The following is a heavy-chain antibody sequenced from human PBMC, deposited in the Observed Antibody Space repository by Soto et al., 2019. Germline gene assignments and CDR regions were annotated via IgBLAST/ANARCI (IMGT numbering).Heavy chain of an antibody. CDR1: GFTFTGYY. J-gene: IGHJ4*02. CDR2: IKSNGDDT. V-gene: IGHV1-2*02. D-gene: IGHD3-16*01. Sequence: ASVKVSCKAAGFTFTGYYIHWVRQVPGQRLEWMGWIKSNGDDTKCAQKFQDRVTMTRDTSMNTVYMELSRLTSDDMAVYYCVRDKRSYGAPTFDYWGPGTLVTVYS. CDR3: VRDKRSYGAPTFDY.